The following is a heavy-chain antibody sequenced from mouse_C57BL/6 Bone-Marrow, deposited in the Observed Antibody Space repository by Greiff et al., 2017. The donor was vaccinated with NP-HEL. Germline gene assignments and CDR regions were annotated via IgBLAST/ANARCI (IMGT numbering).Heavy chain of an antibody. CDR2: IWRGGST. V-gene: IGHV2-5*01. CDR1: GFSLTSYG. Sequence: VQLQQSGPGLVQPSQSLSITCTVSGFSLTSYGVHWVRQSPGKGLEWLGVIWRGGSTDYNAAFMSRLSITKDNSKSQVFFKMNSLQADDTAIYYCAKNGYYPYWYFDVWGTGTTVTVSS. D-gene: IGHD2-3*01. CDR3: AKNGYYPYWYFDV. J-gene: IGHJ1*03.